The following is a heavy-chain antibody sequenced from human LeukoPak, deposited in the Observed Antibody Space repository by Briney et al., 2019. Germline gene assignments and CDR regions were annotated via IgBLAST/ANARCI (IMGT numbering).Heavy chain of an antibody. J-gene: IGHJ5*02. CDR2: INHRGST. Sequence: GSLRLSCAASGFTFGDYGMNWVRQAPGKGLEWIGDINHRGSTNYNPSLKSRVTISVDTSKNQFSLKLSSVTAADTAVYYCARAYSSSWYLGEANWFDPWGQGTLVTVSS. CDR1: GFTFGDYG. CDR3: ARAYSSSWYLGEANWFDP. V-gene: IGHV4-34*01. D-gene: IGHD6-13*01.